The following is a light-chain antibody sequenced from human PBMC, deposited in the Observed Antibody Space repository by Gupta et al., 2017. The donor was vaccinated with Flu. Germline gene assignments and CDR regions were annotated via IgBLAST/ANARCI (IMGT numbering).Light chain of an antibody. CDR3: QQYNSTPLT. J-gene: IGKJ4*02. Sequence: DIVMTQSPHSLAVSLGERATINCKSSQSVLYSSNNKNYLAWYQQKPGQPPKLLIYWASTRESGVPDRFSGRGSGTDFTLTISSLQAEDVAVYYCQQYNSTPLTFGEGTKVEIK. V-gene: IGKV4-1*01. CDR1: QSVLYSSNNKNY. CDR2: WAS.